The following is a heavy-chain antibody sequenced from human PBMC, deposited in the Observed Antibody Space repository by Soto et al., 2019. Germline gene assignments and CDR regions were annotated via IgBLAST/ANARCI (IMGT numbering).Heavy chain of an antibody. CDR3: MSEGKTALFDY. V-gene: IGHV7-4-1*01. D-gene: IGHD2-21*02. CDR1: GYAFTGYS. J-gene: IGHJ4*02. CDR2: IATNTGNP. Sequence: QVQLVQSGSELKEPGASVKVSCKASGYAFTGYSINWVRQAPGQGLEWMGWIATNTGNPTYAQGFTGRFVFSLDTAVTAAYSQFYTLKAEATAMYYCMSEGKTALFDYWDQGSLVTASS.